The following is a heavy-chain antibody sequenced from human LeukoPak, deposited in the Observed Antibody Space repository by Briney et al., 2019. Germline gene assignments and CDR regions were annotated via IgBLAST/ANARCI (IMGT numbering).Heavy chain of an antibody. CDR1: TDSLSSGGYS. J-gene: IGHJ4*02. CDR3: ARGATIFGEVNQGFYFDY. V-gene: IGHV4-30-2*01. CDR2: IYHNGLG. D-gene: IGHD3-3*01. Sequence: SETLSLTCAVSTDSLSSGGYSWNWLRQPPGKGLEWIAYIYHNGLGKYNSSLKSRITMSVDSSKNQFSLRLTSVTAADTAVYYCARGATIFGEVNQGFYFDYWGQGALVTVSS.